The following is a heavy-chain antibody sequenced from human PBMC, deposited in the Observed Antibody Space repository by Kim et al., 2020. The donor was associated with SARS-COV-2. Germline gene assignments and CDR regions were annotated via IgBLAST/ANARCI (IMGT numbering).Heavy chain of an antibody. CDR2: ITYDGSDS. CDR3: ARGYYNLNYYHGLDV. D-gene: IGHD3-9*01. Sequence: GGSLRRSCAASGFTFSHYAMHWVRQAPGKGLEWVAVITYDGSDSYYVDSVRGRLTISRDNSENTLYLQMNRLRGEDTAVYYCARGYYNLNYYHGLDVWGQGTTVTVSS. J-gene: IGHJ6*02. CDR1: GFTFSHYA. V-gene: IGHV3-30*04.